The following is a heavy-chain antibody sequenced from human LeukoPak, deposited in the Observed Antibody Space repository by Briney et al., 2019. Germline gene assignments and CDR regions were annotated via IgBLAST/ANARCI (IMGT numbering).Heavy chain of an antibody. CDR3: AKDPSGDGSYY. V-gene: IGHV3-23*01. Sequence: GGSLRLSCAASGFTFSTYGMIWVRQAPGKGLEWVSSLSDTGGNSYYADSVKGRFTISRDNSKNTLYLQMNSLRAEDTAVYYCAKDPSGDGSYYWGQGTLVTVSS. J-gene: IGHJ4*02. CDR1: GFTFSTYG. CDR2: LSDTGGNS. D-gene: IGHD1-26*01.